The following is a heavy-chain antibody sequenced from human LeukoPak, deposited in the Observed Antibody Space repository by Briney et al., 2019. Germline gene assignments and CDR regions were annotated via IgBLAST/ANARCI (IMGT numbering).Heavy chain of an antibody. J-gene: IGHJ4*02. CDR2: IKQDGSET. D-gene: IGHD2-8*01. V-gene: IGHV3-7*01. CDR3: ANSKWRPFDN. Sequence: RGCLRLSSAASGFTFSSFWMSWVRQTPGKGLEWLDNIKQDGSETYYVDSVKGRLTISRDNAKNSLFLQMNSLRAEDTAVYHCANSKWRPFDNWGQGTLVTVSS. CDR1: GFTFSSFW.